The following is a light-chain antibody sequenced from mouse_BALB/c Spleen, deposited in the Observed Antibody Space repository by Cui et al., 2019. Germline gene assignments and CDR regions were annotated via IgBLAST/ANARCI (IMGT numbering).Light chain of an antibody. J-gene: IGKJ2*01. CDR2: YTS. Sequence: DIQMPQTTSSLSASLGVRVTISCSASQGISNYLNWYQQKPDGTVKLLIYYTSSLHSGGPSRFSGSGSGTDYSLTIRDLEPEDIATYYCQQYSKLPPTFGGGTKLEIK. V-gene: IGKV10-94*01. CDR1: QGISNY. CDR3: QQYSKLPPT.